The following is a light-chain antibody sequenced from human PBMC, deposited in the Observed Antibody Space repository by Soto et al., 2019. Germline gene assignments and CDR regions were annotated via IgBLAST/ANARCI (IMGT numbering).Light chain of an antibody. CDR2: LNSDGSH. Sequence: QPVLTQSPSASASLGASVKLTCTLSSGHSSYAIAWHQQQPEKGPRYLMKLNSDGSHSKGDGIPDRFSGSSSGAERYLTISSLQSEDEADYYWQTWGNGMHVVFGGGTKVTVL. V-gene: IGLV4-69*01. CDR1: SGHSSYA. J-gene: IGLJ2*01. CDR3: QTWGNGMHVV.